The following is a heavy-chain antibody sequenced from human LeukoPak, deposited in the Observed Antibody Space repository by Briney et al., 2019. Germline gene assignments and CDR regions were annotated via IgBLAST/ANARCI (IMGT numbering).Heavy chain of an antibody. Sequence: GASVKVSCKASGYTFASYGISWVRQAPGQGLEWMGWISAYNGNTNYAQKLQGRVTMTTDTSTSTAYMELRSLRSDDTAVYYCAREWDYYDSSGYGDYWGQGTLVTVSS. CDR1: GYTFASYG. D-gene: IGHD3-22*01. V-gene: IGHV1-18*01. CDR3: AREWDYYDSSGYGDY. J-gene: IGHJ4*02. CDR2: ISAYNGNT.